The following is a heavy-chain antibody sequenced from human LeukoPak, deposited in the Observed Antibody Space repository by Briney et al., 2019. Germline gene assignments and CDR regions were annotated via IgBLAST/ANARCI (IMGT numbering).Heavy chain of an antibody. D-gene: IGHD4-17*01. CDR1: GYSISSGYY. J-gene: IGHJ4*02. V-gene: IGHV4-38-2*02. Sequence: SETLSLTCTVSGYSISSGYYWGWIRQPPGKGLEWIGSIYHSGSTYYNPSLKSRVTISVDTSKNQFSLKLSSVTAADTAVYYCARGPTTVNFDYWGQGTLVTVSS. CDR3: ARGPTTVNFDY. CDR2: IYHSGST.